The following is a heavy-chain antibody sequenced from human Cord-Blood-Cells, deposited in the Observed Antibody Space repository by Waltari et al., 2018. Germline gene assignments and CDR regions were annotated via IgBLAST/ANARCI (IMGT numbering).Heavy chain of an antibody. Sequence: QVQLVQSGAEVKKPGSSVKVSCKASGGTFSSYAISWVRQAPGQGLEWMGGIIPILGIANYAQKFQGRVTITADKSTSTAYMELSSLRAEDTAVYYCARDSSSWHAYYYYMDVWGKGTTVTVSS. CDR2: IIPILGIA. D-gene: IGHD6-13*01. CDR3: ARDSSSWHAYYYYMDV. V-gene: IGHV1-69*10. CDR1: GGTFSSYA. J-gene: IGHJ6*03.